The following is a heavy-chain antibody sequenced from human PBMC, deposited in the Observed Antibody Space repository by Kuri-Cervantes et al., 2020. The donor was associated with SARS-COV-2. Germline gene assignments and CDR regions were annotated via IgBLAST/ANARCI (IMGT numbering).Heavy chain of an antibody. Sequence: GESLKISCTASGFNFSVYAMHWVRQAPGKGLEWVAIMSHDGLNKYFADSVKGRFDISRDNSNSSLYLQLDSLRTEDTAVYFCARDALNFDYGGFVHAFDIWGQGTMVTVSS. J-gene: IGHJ3*02. CDR1: GFNFSVYA. D-gene: IGHD4-23*01. CDR3: ARDALNFDYGGFVHAFDI. V-gene: IGHV3-30*09. CDR2: MSHDGLNK.